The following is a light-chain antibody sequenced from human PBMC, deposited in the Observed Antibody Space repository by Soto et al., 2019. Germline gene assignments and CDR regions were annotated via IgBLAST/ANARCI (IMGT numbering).Light chain of an antibody. CDR2: NAS. CDR3: QHYNNYSEA. V-gene: IGKV1-5*03. Sequence: DIQMTQSPSTLSGSVGDRVTITCRASQTISSCFAWYQQKPGKAPELLIYNASTLKSGVPSRFSGSGSGTEYTLTISSLQPDDFATYYYQHYNNYSEAFGQGTKVDIK. J-gene: IGKJ1*01. CDR1: QTISSC.